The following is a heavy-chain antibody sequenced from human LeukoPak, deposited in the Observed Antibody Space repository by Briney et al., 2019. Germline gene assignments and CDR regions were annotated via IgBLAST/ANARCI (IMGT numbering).Heavy chain of an antibody. V-gene: IGHV2-5*02. CDR1: GFSLTTTREA. Sequence: SGPTLVKPTQTLTLTCTFSGFSLTTTREAVGWVRQPPGKALEWLALIFWDDDKRHSPSLRSRLTITKDTSNNQVVLTLTNVDPVDTGTYYCAHYHVTYFDYWGQGALVTVSS. CDR3: AHYHVTYFDY. J-gene: IGHJ4*02. CDR2: IFWDDDK. D-gene: IGHD1-14*01.